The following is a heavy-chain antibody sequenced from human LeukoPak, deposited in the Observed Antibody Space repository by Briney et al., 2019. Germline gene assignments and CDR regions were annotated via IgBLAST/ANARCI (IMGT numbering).Heavy chain of an antibody. J-gene: IGHJ6*03. CDR2: IIPIFGTA. CDR3: ATGLMYYYDSSGYPYYYYYMDV. Sequence: ASVKVSCKASGGTFSSYAVSWVRQAPGQGLEWMGRIIPIFGTANYAQKFQGRVTITTDESTSTAYMELSSLRSEDTAVYYCATGLMYYYDSSGYPYYYYYMDVWGKGTTVTVSS. CDR1: GGTFSSYA. D-gene: IGHD3-22*01. V-gene: IGHV1-69*05.